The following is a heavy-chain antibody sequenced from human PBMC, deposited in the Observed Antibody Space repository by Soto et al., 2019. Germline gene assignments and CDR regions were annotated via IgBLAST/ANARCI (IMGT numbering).Heavy chain of an antibody. Sequence: QVQLVESGGGVVQPGRSLRLSCAAAGFTFSRYAMHWVRQAPGKGQEWVAVISYDGSNKYYADSVKGRFTISRDNSKNTLYLKMNSLRAEDTAVYYCAKAIAVAGPYFDYWGQGTLVTVSS. CDR2: ISYDGSNK. D-gene: IGHD6-19*01. CDR3: AKAIAVAGPYFDY. J-gene: IGHJ4*02. CDR1: GFTFSRYA. V-gene: IGHV3-30-3*01.